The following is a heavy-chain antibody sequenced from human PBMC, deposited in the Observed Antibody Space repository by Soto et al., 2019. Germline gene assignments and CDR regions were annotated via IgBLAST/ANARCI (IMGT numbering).Heavy chain of an antibody. V-gene: IGHV3-23*01. CDR2: ISGSGGST. Sequence: GGSLRLSWAASGFTFSSFAMSWVRQAPGKGLEWVSAISGSGGSTYYADSVKGRFTISRDNSKNTLYLQMNSLRAEDTAVYYCAKDRSHYDFWSGYVFDYWGQGTLVTVSS. CDR1: GFTFSSFA. J-gene: IGHJ4*02. D-gene: IGHD3-3*01. CDR3: AKDRSHYDFWSGYVFDY.